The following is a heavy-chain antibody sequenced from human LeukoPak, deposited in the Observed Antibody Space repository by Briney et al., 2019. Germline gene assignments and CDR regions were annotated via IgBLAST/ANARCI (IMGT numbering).Heavy chain of an antibody. CDR1: GFTFRLHA. Sequence: PGGSLRLSCAASGFTFRLHAMAWVRQAPGKGLELVSSLSGSGTGPHYSDSVKGRFTISRDNSKNTLNLQMNRLRAEDTAVYFCAKGVYQFYGSGSYTLDFWGQGTQVTVSS. D-gene: IGHD3-10*01. V-gene: IGHV3-23*01. J-gene: IGHJ4*02. CDR3: AKGVYQFYGSGSYTLDF. CDR2: LSGSGTGP.